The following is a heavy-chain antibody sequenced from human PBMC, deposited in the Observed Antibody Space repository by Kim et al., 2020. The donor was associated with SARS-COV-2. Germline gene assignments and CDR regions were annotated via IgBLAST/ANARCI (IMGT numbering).Heavy chain of an antibody. CDR2: IVSDGSST. V-gene: IGHV3-74*03. Sequence: GGSLRLSCAASGYTFSNYYLHWVRQVPGKGLVWVSLIVSDGSSTQYADSVKGRFTISRDNAKNTLFLQMNSLRVEDTAVYYCARGGCSRTSCLDHWGRGTLVTVSS. J-gene: IGHJ4*02. D-gene: IGHD2-2*01. CDR3: ARGGCSRTSCLDH. CDR1: GYTFSNYY.